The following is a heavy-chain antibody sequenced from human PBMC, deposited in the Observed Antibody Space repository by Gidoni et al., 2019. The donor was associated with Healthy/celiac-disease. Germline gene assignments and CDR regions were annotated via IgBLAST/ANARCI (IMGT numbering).Heavy chain of an antibody. CDR3: ARAFVDTAMVDDY. CDR2: LSYDGSNK. D-gene: IGHD5-18*01. V-gene: IGHV3-30-3*01. Sequence: QVQLVESGGGVVQPGRSLRLSCAAAGLPFSSYAMHWVRQAPGKGLECVAVLSYDGSNKYYADSVKGRFTISRDNSKNTLYLQMNSLRAEDTAVYYCARAFVDTAMVDDYWGQGTLVTVSS. J-gene: IGHJ4*02. CDR1: GLPFSSYA.